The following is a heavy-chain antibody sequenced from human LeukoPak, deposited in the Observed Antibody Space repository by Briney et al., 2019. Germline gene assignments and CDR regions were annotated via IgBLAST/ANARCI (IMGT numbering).Heavy chain of an antibody. Sequence: GGSLRLSCAASELTFSSYWMSWVRQAPGKGLEWVANIKQDGSEKYYVDSVKGRFTISRDNAKNSLYLQVNSLRAEDTAIYYCARLTSGFYSSRDACYEGYYYYYMDVWGKGTTVTVSS. V-gene: IGHV3-7*01. J-gene: IGHJ6*03. CDR3: ARLTSGFYSSRDACYEGYYYYYMDV. D-gene: IGHD2-2*01. CDR1: ELTFSSYW. CDR2: IKQDGSEK.